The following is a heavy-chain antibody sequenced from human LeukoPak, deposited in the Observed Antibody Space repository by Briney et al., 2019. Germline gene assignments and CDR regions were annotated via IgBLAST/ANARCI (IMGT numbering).Heavy chain of an antibody. CDR1: GDNFNNNW. CDR2: IRPSDSDT. Sequence: GESLKISCKGSGDNFNNNWIAWVRQMPGKGLDWVGIIRPSDSDTQYSPSFQGQVTISADKSINTAYLGWSSMKASDTAMYYCARRQYDVSRTYSEDWGQGTLVTVSS. V-gene: IGHV5-51*01. D-gene: IGHD3-3*01. CDR3: ARRQYDVSRTYSED. J-gene: IGHJ4*02.